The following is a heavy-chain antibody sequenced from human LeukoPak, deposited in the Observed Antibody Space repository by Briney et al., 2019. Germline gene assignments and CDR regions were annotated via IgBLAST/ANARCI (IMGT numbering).Heavy chain of an antibody. CDR1: GGSISSGDYY. CDR3: ARDGPYYGSGSYYNSVYGMDV. V-gene: IGHV4-30-4*01. J-gene: IGHJ6*02. D-gene: IGHD3-10*01. CDR2: IYYSGST. Sequence: SETLSLTCTVSGGSISSGDYYWSWIRQPPGKGLEWIGYIYYSGSTYYNPSLKSRVTISVDTSKNQFSLKLSSVTAADTAVYYCARDGPYYGSGSYYNSVYGMDVWGQGTTGTVSS.